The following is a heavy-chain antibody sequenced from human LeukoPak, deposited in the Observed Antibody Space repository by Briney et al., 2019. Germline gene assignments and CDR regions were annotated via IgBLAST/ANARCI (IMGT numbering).Heavy chain of an antibody. CDR1: GYRSTSNW. CDR3: AYGKYYFDY. J-gene: IGHJ4*02. CDR2: IYPRESDT. V-gene: IGHV5-51*01. D-gene: IGHD3-16*01. Sequence: GEPLNISWKGPGYRSTSNWIAWVRQMPGKGMEGMGIIYPRESDTRYSPSFQGQVTISADKSISTAYLQWSSLRASDTAIYFCAYGKYYFDYWGQGPLVTVSS.